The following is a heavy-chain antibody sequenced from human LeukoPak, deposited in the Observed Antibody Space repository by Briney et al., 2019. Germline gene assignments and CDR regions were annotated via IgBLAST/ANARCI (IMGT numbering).Heavy chain of an antibody. CDR2: ISWNSGSI. J-gene: IGHJ4*02. CDR1: GFTFDDYA. D-gene: IGHD6-13*01. CDR3: AKDKNSYSSSWFFDY. V-gene: IGHV3-9*01. Sequence: GGSLRLSCAASGFTFDDYAMHWVRQAPGKGLEWVSGISWNSGSIGYADSVKGRFTISRDNAKNSLYLQMNSLRAEDTALYYCAKDKNSYSSSWFFDYWGQGTLVTVSS.